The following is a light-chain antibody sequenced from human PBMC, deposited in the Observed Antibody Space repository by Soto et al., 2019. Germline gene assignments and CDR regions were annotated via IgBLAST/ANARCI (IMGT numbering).Light chain of an antibody. V-gene: IGLV2-14*01. J-gene: IGLJ1*01. CDR1: SGDVGTYNS. Sequence: QSALTQPRSVSGSPGQSVTISCTGTSGDVGTYNSVSWYQQHPGKAPKLLIYAVTSRPSGVSYRFSGSKSGNTASLTISGLQAEDEAEYYCSSYTTNGSYVFGTGTKVTVL. CDR3: SSYTTNGSYV. CDR2: AVT.